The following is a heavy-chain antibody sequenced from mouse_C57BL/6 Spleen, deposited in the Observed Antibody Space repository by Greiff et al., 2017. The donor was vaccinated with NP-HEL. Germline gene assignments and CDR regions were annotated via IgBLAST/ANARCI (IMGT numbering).Heavy chain of an antibody. CDR2: IDPSDSYT. CDR3: ATPVVAPDY. Sequence: QVQLQQPGAELVKPGASVKLSCKASGYTFTSYWMQWVKQRPGQGLEWIGEIDPSDSYTNYNQKFKGKATLTVDTSSSTAYMQLSSLTSEDSAVYYSATPVVAPDYWGQGTTLTVSS. D-gene: IGHD1-1*01. J-gene: IGHJ2*01. CDR1: GYTFTSYW. V-gene: IGHV1-50*01.